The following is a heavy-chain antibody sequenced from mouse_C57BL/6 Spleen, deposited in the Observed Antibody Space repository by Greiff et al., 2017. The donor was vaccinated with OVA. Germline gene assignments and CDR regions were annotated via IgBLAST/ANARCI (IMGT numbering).Heavy chain of an antibody. V-gene: IGHV1-74*01. CDR3: AISPYGYDDGYFDY. CDR2: IHPSDSDT. D-gene: IGHD2-2*01. CDR1: GYTFTSYW. Sequence: QVQLQQPGAELVKPGASVKVSCKASGYTFTSYWMHWVKQRPGQGLEWIGRIHPSDSDTNYNQKFKGKATLTVDKSSSTAYMQLSSLTSGDSAVYYCAISPYGYDDGYFDYWGQGTTLTVSS. J-gene: IGHJ2*01.